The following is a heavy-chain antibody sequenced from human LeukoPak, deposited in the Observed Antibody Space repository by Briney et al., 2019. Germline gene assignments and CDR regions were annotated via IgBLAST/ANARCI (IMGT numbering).Heavy chain of an antibody. CDR2: IYYSGST. CDR3: ARVAGSGSWGGYLY. Sequence: SETLSLTCTVSGGSISSYYWSWIRQPPGKGLEWIGYIYYSGSTNYNPSLKSRVTISVDTSKNQFSLKLSSVTAADTAVYYCARVAGSGSWGGYLYWGQGTLVTVSS. D-gene: IGHD3-10*01. J-gene: IGHJ4*02. CDR1: GGSISSYY. V-gene: IGHV4-59*01.